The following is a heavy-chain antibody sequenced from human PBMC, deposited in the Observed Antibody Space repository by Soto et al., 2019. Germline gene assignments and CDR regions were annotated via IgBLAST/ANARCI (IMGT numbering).Heavy chain of an antibody. CDR1: GFTFSSYS. Sequence: GGTLTLSCAASGFTFSSYSMNWVRQAPGKGLEWVSSISSSSSYIYYADSVKGRFTISRDNAKNSLYLQMNSLRAEDTAVYYCARDPSKLLWFGELLPYGMDVWGQGTTVTVSS. V-gene: IGHV3-21*01. J-gene: IGHJ6*02. CDR2: ISSSSSYI. CDR3: ARDPSKLLWFGELLPYGMDV. D-gene: IGHD3-10*01.